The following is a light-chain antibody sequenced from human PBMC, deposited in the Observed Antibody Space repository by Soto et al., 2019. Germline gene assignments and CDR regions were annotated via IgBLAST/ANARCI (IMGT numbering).Light chain of an antibody. Sequence: QSVLTQPPSASGTPGQRVTISCSGSNSNIGNNYVYWYQHLPGTAPKLLIYSNNLRPSGVPDRFSGSKSGTSASLAISGLRSEDEADYYCATWDDTLSGVVFGGGTKVTVL. CDR1: NSNIGNNY. CDR2: SNN. V-gene: IGLV1-47*02. J-gene: IGLJ2*01. CDR3: ATWDDTLSGVV.